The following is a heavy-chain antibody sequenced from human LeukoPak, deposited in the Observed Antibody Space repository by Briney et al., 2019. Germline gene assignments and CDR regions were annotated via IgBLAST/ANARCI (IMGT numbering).Heavy chain of an antibody. D-gene: IGHD3-16*01. CDR1: GYTFTSYY. J-gene: IGHJ6*02. CDR2: INPSGGST. Sequence: ASVKASCKASGYTFTSYYMHWVRQAPGQGLEWMGIINPSGGSTSYAQKFQGRVTMTRDTSTSTVYMELSSLRSEDTAVYYCARDATSMGGMDVWGQGTTVTVSS. V-gene: IGHV1-46*01. CDR3: ARDATSMGGMDV.